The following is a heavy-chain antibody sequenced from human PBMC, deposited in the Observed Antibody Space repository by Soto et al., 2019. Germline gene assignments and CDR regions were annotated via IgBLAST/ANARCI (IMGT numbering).Heavy chain of an antibody. CDR2: IWFDGNNK. Sequence: QVQLVESGGGVVQPGRSLRLSCAASGFTFSSYGMHWVRQAPGKGLEWVAVIWFDGNNKHYADSVKGRFTISRDNSKNTLYLQMDSLRAEDTAVYYCARKGHCSGGSCYQYYYYGMDVWGQGTTVTVSS. V-gene: IGHV3-33*01. D-gene: IGHD2-15*01. CDR1: GFTFSSYG. J-gene: IGHJ6*02. CDR3: ARKGHCSGGSCYQYYYYGMDV.